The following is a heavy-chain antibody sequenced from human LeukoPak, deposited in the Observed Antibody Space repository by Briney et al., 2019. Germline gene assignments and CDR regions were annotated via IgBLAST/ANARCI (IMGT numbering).Heavy chain of an antibody. CDR1: GFTSIAYA. CDR3: ARNQQLGGHSYYYYGMDV. Sequence: PGGSLRLSCVGSGFTSIAYALTWARQAPGKGLEWVSGISGGCVITYYADSVKGRFTISRDNSKNTLYLQMNSLRADDTAIYYCARNQQLGGHSYYYYGMDVWGQGTTVTVSS. V-gene: IGHV3-23*01. J-gene: IGHJ6*02. CDR2: ISGGCVIT. D-gene: IGHD3-16*01.